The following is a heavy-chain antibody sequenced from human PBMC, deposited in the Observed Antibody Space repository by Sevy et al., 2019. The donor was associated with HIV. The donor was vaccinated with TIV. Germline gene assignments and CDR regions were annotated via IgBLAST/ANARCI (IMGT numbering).Heavy chain of an antibody. Sequence: GVSLILSCAASGFILSDHYMDWVRQAPGKGLEWVGRTRNRANGYTTEYAASVKGRFTISRDDSKNTLYLQMNSLKSEDTAVYYCTRDVSAALDYWGQGTLVTVSS. CDR3: TRDVSAALDY. CDR1: GFILSDHY. CDR2: TRNRANGYTT. D-gene: IGHD6-13*01. V-gene: IGHV3-72*01. J-gene: IGHJ4*02.